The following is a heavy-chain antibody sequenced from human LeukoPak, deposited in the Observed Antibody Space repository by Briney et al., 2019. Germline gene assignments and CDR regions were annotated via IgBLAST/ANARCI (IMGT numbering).Heavy chain of an antibody. J-gene: IGHJ4*02. D-gene: IGHD2-21*02. Sequence: SVKVSCKASGGTFSSYAISWVRQAPGQELVCMGRIIHIFGTANYAQKFQGRVTITADKSTSTAYMELSSLRSEDTAVYYCARDLAYCGGDCYPGGDYWGQGTLVTVSS. V-gene: IGHV1-69*06. CDR3: ARDLAYCGGDCYPGGDY. CDR1: GGTFSSYA. CDR2: IIHIFGTA.